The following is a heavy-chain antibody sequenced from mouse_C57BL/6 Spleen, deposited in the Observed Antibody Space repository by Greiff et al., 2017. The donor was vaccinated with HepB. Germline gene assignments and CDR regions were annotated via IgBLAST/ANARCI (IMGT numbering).Heavy chain of an antibody. CDR2: IDPSDSYT. J-gene: IGHJ2*01. CDR1: GYTFTSYW. Sequence: QVQLQQPGAELVMPGASVKLSCKASGYTFTSYWMHWVKQRPGQGLEWIGEIDPSDSYTNYNQKFKGKSTLTVDKSSSTAYMQLSSLTSEDSAVYYCARSGLGRRDLDYWGQGTTLTVSS. V-gene: IGHV1-69*01. D-gene: IGHD4-1*01. CDR3: ARSGLGRRDLDY.